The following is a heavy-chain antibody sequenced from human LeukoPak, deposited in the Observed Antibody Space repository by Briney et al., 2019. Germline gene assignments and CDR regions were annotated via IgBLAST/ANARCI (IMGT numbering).Heavy chain of an antibody. V-gene: IGHV3-11*03. D-gene: IGHD6-19*01. Sequence: GGALRLSCAASGFTFSDEYMSWIRHAPGEGLEWVSYISNSGTYTNYADSVRGRFTISRDNAKHSLYLQMNSLRAEDTAVYYCARSRGAGPGAYFDYWGQGTLVTVSS. CDR2: ISNSGTYT. CDR3: ARSRGAGPGAYFDY. J-gene: IGHJ4*02. CDR1: GFTFSDEY.